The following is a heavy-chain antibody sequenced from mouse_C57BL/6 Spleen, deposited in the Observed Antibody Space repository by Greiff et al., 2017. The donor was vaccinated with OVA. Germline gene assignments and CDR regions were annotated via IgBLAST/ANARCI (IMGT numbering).Heavy chain of an antibody. D-gene: IGHD1-1*01. CDR1: GYTFTDYY. J-gene: IGHJ2*01. CDR3: ARSVGSSYPYFDY. Sequence: EVQLQQSGPELVKPGASVKISCKASGYTFTDYYMNWVKQSHGKSLEWIGDINPNNGGTSYNQKFKGKATLTVDKSSSTAYMELRSLTSEDSAVYYCARSVGSSYPYFDYWGQGTTLTVSS. CDR2: INPNNGGT. V-gene: IGHV1-26*01.